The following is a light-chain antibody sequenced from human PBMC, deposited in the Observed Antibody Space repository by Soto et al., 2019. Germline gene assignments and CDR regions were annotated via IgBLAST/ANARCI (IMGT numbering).Light chain of an antibody. CDR1: QSIVFSDGNAY. V-gene: IGKV2-30*01. CDR3: MQGTHWPPT. J-gene: IGKJ1*01. CDR2: RAS. Sequence: DVVMTQSPLSLPVTLGQPASISCRSSQSIVFSDGNAYLNWFHQRPGQPPRRLIYRASNRDSGVXDXSSGSGSGTDFTLEISRVEAEDVGVYYCMQGTHWPPTFGRGTKVEIK.